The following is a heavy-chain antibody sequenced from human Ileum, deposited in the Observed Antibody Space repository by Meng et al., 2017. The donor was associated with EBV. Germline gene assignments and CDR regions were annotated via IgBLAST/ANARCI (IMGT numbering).Heavy chain of an antibody. CDR1: GDSISSHRW. D-gene: IGHD1-26*01. CDR2: IFHVGTG. Sequence: QGHLQESGPGLVMPSGTLSLTCAVSGDSISSHRWWGWVRQPPTKGPEWIGEIFHVGTGNYNPSLKSRVTISMDTSKNQISLGLTSVTAADMAVYYCAARVGGSYSGFDLWGQGTLVTVSS. V-gene: IGHV4-4*02. CDR3: AARVGGSYSGFDL. J-gene: IGHJ4*02.